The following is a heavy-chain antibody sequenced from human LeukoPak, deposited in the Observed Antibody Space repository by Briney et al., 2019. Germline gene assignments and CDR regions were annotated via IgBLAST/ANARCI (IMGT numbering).Heavy chain of an antibody. CDR3: ARSQNYYGSGDY. J-gene: IGHJ4*02. V-gene: IGHV4-59*01. D-gene: IGHD3-10*01. CDR2: IYYSGST. Sequence: SETLSLTCTVSGGSISSYYWSWIRRPPGKGLEWIGYIYYSGSTNYNPSLKSRVTILVDTSRNHFSVKLSSVTAADTAVYYCARSQNYYGSGDYWSQGALVTVSS. CDR1: GGSISSYY.